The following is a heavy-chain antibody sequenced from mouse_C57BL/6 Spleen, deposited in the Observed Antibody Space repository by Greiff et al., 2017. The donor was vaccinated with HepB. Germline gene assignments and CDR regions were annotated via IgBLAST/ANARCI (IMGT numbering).Heavy chain of an antibody. V-gene: IGHV5-17*01. CDR1: GFTFSDYG. J-gene: IGHJ1*03. CDR2: ISSGSSTI. D-gene: IGHD2-3*01. CDR3: ARPPQDGYYWYFDV. Sequence: EVQRVESGGGLVKPGGSLKLSCAASGFTFSDYGMHWVRQAPEKGLEWVAYISSGSSTIYYADTVKGRFTISRDNAKNTLFLQMTSLRSEDTAMYYCARPPQDGYYWYFDVWGTGTTVTVSS.